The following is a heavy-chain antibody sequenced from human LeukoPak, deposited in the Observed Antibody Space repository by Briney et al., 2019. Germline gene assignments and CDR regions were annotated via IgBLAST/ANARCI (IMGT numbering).Heavy chain of an antibody. Sequence: SETLSLTCTVSGGSISSSSYYWGWIRQPPGKGLEWIGSIYYSGSTYYNPSLKSRVTISVDTSKNHFSLKLSSVTAADTAVYYCASRVTMVRGTTSWFDPWGQGTLVTVSS. J-gene: IGHJ5*02. CDR3: ASRVTMVRGTTSWFDP. V-gene: IGHV4-39*01. CDR2: IYYSGST. CDR1: GGSISSSSYY. D-gene: IGHD3-10*01.